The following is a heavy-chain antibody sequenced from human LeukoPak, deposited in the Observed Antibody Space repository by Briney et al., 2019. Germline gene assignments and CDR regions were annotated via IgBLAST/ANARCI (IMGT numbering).Heavy chain of an antibody. D-gene: IGHD2-21*02. Sequence: NTGGSLRLSCAASGFTFSSYSMNWVRQAPGKGLEWVSSISSSSSYIYYADSVKGRFTISRDNAKNSLYLQMNSLRAEDTAVYYCARRCGGDCFDAFDIWGQGTMVTVSS. CDR1: GFTFSSYS. CDR3: ARRCGGDCFDAFDI. J-gene: IGHJ3*02. V-gene: IGHV3-21*01. CDR2: ISSSSSYI.